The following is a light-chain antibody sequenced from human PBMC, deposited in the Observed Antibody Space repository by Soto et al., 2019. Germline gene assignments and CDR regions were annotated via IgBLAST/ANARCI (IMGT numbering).Light chain of an antibody. J-gene: IGLJ2*01. CDR2: ENN. V-gene: IGLV6-57*04. Sequence: NFMLTQPHSVSESSGKTVTISCTRSSGSIASNFVQWHQQRPGSAPIIVIYENNERPSGVPDRFSGSIDSSSNSASLTISGLKTEDEADYYCHSYNNSGQLFGGGTKLTVL. CDR1: SGSIASNF. CDR3: HSYNNSGQL.